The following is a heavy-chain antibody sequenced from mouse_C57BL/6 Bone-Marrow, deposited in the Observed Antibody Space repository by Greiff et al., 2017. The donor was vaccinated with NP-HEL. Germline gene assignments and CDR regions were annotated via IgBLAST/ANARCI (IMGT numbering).Heavy chain of an antibody. D-gene: IGHD1-1*01. CDR2: IYPGSGSP. V-gene: IGHV1-55*01. Sequence: QVQLKQPGAELVKPGASVKMSCKASGYTFTSYWITWVKQRPGQGLEWIGDIYPGSGSPNYNEKFKSKATLTVDTSSSTAYMQLSSLTSEDSAVYYCARDYYGSSFAYWGQGTLVTVSA. CDR3: ARDYYGSSFAY. CDR1: GYTFTSYW. J-gene: IGHJ3*01.